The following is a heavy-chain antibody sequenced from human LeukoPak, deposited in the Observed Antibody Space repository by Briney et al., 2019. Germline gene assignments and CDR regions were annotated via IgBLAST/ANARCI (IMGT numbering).Heavy chain of an antibody. CDR1: GYTFTSYG. CDR3: ARGPYYYGSGSYYVDY. CDR2: ISAYNGNT. J-gene: IGHJ4*02. D-gene: IGHD3-10*01. V-gene: IGHV1-18*01. Sequence: ASVKVSCKASGYTFTSYGISWVRQAPGQGLEWMGWISAYNGNTNYAQKLQGRVTMTTDTSTSTAYMELSSLRSEDTAVYYCARGPYYYGSGSYYVDYWGQGTLVTVSS.